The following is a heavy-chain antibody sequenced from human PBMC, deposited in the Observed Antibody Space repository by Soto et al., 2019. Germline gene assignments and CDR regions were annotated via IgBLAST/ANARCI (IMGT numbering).Heavy chain of an antibody. V-gene: IGHV3-74*01. J-gene: IGHJ4*02. Sequence: EVQLVESGGGLVQPGGSLRLSCAASGFTFSSYWMLWVRQAPGKGRVWVSRINSDGSTTSYADSVKGRFTISRDNAKNTLYLQMNSLRAEDTAVYYCARVNPGYSYVNYWGQGTLVTVSS. CDR2: INSDGSTT. CDR1: GFTFSSYW. D-gene: IGHD5-18*01. CDR3: ARVNPGYSYVNY.